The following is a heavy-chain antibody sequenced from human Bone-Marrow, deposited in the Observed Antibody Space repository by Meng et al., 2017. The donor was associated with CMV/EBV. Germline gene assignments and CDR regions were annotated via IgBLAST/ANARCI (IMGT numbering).Heavy chain of an antibody. V-gene: IGHV4-39*07. D-gene: IGHD2-2*01. J-gene: IGHJ6*02. Sequence: GSLRLSCTVSGGSISSSSYYWGWIRQPPGKGLEWIGSIYYSGSTYYNPSLKSRVTISVDTSKNQFSLKLSSVTAADTAVYYCARGYCSNTSCYYGMDVWGQGTTVTVSS. CDR2: IYYSGST. CDR1: GGSISSSSYY. CDR3: ARGYCSNTSCYYGMDV.